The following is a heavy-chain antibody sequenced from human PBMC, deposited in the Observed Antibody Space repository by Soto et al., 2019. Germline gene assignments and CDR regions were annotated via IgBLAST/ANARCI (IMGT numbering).Heavy chain of an antibody. D-gene: IGHD3-10*01. Sequence: QVQLVESGGGVVQPGRSLRLSCAASGFTFSSYGMHWVRQAPGKGLEWVAVISYDGSNKYYADSVKGRFTISRDNSKNTLYRQMNSLRAEDTAVYYCANLAPLWFGESYSSFDYWGQGTLVTVSS. CDR1: GFTFSSYG. J-gene: IGHJ4*02. V-gene: IGHV3-30*18. CDR2: ISYDGSNK. CDR3: ANLAPLWFGESYSSFDY.